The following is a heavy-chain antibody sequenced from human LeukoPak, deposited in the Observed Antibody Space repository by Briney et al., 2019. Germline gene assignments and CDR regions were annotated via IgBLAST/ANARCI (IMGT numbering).Heavy chain of an antibody. J-gene: IGHJ4*02. CDR1: GYTFTSYD. CDR3: ARGSSWYRLHFDY. D-gene: IGHD6-13*01. CDR2: MNPNSGNT. Sequence: GVSVKVSCKASGYTFTSYDINWVRQATGQGLEWMGWMNPNSGNTGYAQKFQGRVTMTRNTSISTAYMELSSLRSEDTAVYYCARGSSWYRLHFDYWGQGTLVTVSS. V-gene: IGHV1-8*01.